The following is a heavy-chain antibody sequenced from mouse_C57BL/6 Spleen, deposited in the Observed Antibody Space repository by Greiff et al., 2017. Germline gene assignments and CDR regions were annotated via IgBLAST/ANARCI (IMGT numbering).Heavy chain of an antibody. CDR2: IDPEDGET. V-gene: IGHV14-2*01. CDR3: ARYHITTASYWYFDV. CDR1: GFNIKDYY. D-gene: IGHD1-1*01. J-gene: IGHJ1*03. Sequence: VQLKESGAELVKPGASVKLSCTASGFNIKDYYMHWVKQRTEQGLEWIGRIDPEDGETKYAPKFQGKATITADTSSNTAYLQLSSLTSEDTAVYYCARYHITTASYWYFDVWGTGTTVTVSS.